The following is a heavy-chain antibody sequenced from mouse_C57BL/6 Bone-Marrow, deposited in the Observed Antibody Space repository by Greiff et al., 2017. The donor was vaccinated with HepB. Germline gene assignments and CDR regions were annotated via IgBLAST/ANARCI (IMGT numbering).Heavy chain of an antibody. V-gene: IGHV14-4*01. CDR2: IDPENGDT. J-gene: IGHJ2*01. CDR1: GFNIKDDY. CDR3: TTRGYGSSTDY. Sequence: EVQLQESGAELVRPGASVKLSCTASGFNIKDDYMHWVKQRPEQGLEWIGWIDPENGDTEYASKFQGKATITVDTSSNTAYLQLSSLTSEDTAVYYCTTRGYGSSTDYWGQGTTLTVSS. D-gene: IGHD1-1*01.